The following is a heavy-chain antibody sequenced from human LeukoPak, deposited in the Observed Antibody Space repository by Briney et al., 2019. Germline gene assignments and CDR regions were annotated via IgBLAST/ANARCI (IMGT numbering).Heavy chain of an antibody. J-gene: IGHJ3*02. CDR1: GFTLSAYW. CDR3: ASLQGPPSYDAFDI. V-gene: IGHV3-74*01. CDR2: INNDGSDT. Sequence: GGSLRLSCAASGFTLSAYWMYWVRQAPGKGPVWDSYINNDGSDTNYADSVKGRFTISRDNAENTLYLQMNSLRVEDTAVYYCASLQGPPSYDAFDIWGQGTMVTVSS. D-gene: IGHD4-11*01.